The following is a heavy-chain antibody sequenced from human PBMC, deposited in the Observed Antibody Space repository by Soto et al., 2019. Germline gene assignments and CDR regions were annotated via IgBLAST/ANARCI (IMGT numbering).Heavy chain of an antibody. CDR2: IYYSGST. D-gene: IGHD6-13*01. CDR3: ARAPRQQLAKPYFDY. J-gene: IGHJ4*02. Sequence: SETLSLTCTVSGGSTSSGGYYWSWIRQHPGKGLEWIGYIYYSGSTYYNPSLKSRVTISVDTSKNQFSLKLSSVTAADTAVYYCARAPRQQLAKPYFDYWGQGTLVTVSS. CDR1: GGSTSSGGYY. V-gene: IGHV4-31*03.